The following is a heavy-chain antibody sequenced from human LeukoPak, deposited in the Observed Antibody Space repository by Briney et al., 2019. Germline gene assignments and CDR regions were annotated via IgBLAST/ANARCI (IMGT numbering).Heavy chain of an antibody. CDR1: GGSISSGGYS. J-gene: IGHJ3*02. D-gene: IGHD5-12*01. V-gene: IGHV4-30-2*01. CDR2: IYHSGST. Sequence: LSQTLSLTCAVSGGSISSGGYSWSWIRQPPGKGLEWIGYIYHSGSTYYNPSLKSRVTISVDTSKNQFSLKLSSVTAADTAVYYCARRRDGYNFLDDAFDIWGQGTMVTVSS. CDR3: ARRRDGYNFLDDAFDI.